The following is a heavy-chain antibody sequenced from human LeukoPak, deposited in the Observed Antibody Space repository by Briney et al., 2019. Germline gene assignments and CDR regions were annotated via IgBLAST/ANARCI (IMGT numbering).Heavy chain of an antibody. J-gene: IGHJ3*02. D-gene: IGHD2-15*01. CDR1: GGSFSGYY. Sequence: SETLSLTCAVYGGSFSGYYWSWIRQPPGKGLEWIGEINHSGSTNYNPSLKSRVTISVDTSKNRFSLKLSSVTAADTAVYYCASYCSGGSCYAAFDIWGQGTMVTVSS. CDR2: INHSGST. V-gene: IGHV4-34*01. CDR3: ASYCSGGSCYAAFDI.